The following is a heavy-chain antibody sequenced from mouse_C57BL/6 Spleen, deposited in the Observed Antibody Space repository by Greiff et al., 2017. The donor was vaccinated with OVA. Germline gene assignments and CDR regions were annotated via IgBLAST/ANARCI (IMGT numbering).Heavy chain of an antibody. Sequence: EVKLMESGGGLVKPGGSLKLSCAASGFTFSDYGMHWVRQAPEKGLEWVAYISSGCSTIYSADTVTGRFTISRDNAKNTLFLQMTSLRAEDTAMYYCARENGACDYWGQGTTLTVSS. J-gene: IGHJ2*01. CDR2: ISSGCSTI. CDR1: GFTFSDYG. V-gene: IGHV5-17*01. CDR3: ARENGACDY.